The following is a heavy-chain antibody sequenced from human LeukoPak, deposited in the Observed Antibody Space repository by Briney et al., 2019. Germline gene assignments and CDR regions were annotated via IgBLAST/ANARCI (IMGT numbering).Heavy chain of an antibody. Sequence: SETLSLTCAVYGGSFSGYYWSWIRQPPGRGLEWIGEINHSGSTNYNPSLKSRVTISVDTSKNQFSLKLSSVTAADTAVYYCARGGLRWTYFDYWGQGTLVTVSS. CDR1: GGSFSGYY. D-gene: IGHD4-23*01. CDR2: INHSGST. V-gene: IGHV4-34*01. CDR3: ARGGLRWTYFDY. J-gene: IGHJ4*02.